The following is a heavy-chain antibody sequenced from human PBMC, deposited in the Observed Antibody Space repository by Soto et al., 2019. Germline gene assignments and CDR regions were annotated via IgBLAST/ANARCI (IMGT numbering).Heavy chain of an antibody. V-gene: IGHV3-23*01. CDR3: AKDPPDSSGWYMRYFQH. CDR1: GFTFGSYA. Sequence: HPGGSLRLSCAASGFTFGSYAMSWVRQAPGKGLEWVSAISGSGGSTYYADSVKGRFTISRDNSKNTLYLQMDSLRAEDTAVYYCAKDPPDSSGWYMRYFQHWGQGTLVTVSS. D-gene: IGHD6-19*01. CDR2: ISGSGGST. J-gene: IGHJ1*01.